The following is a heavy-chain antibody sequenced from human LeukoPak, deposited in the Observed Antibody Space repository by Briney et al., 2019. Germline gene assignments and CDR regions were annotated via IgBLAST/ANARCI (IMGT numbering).Heavy chain of an antibody. Sequence: PSETLSLTCAVYGGSFSGYYWSWIRQPPGKGLEWIGEINHSGSTNYNPSLKSRVTISVDTSKNQFSLKLSSVTAADTAVYYCARDGPLEWLSYNWFDPWGQGTLVTVSS. CDR2: INHSGST. J-gene: IGHJ5*02. CDR1: GGSFSGYY. CDR3: ARDGPLEWLSYNWFDP. D-gene: IGHD3-3*01. V-gene: IGHV4-34*01.